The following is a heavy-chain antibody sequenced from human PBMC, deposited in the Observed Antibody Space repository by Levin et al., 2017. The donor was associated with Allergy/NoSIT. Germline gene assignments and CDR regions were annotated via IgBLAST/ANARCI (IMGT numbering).Heavy chain of an antibody. D-gene: IGHD2-2*01. J-gene: IGHJ6*02. CDR3: ARTSTPDCSSTSCSDYYYYYGMDV. CDR1: GYSFTSYW. Sequence: GESLKISCKGSGYSFTSYWISWVRQMPGKGLEWMGRIDPSDSYTNYSPSFQGHVTISADKSISTAYLQWSSLKASDTAMYYCARTSTPDCSSTSCSDYYYYYGMDVWGQGTTVTVSS. V-gene: IGHV5-10-1*01. CDR2: IDPSDSYT.